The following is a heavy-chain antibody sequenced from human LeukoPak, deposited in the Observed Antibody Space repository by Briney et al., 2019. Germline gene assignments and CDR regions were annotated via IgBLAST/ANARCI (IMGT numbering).Heavy chain of an antibody. J-gene: IGHJ4*02. CDR1: GGSISSYY. CDR2: IYYSGST. CDR3: ARHHNPRHTYYYDSSGYPHFDY. D-gene: IGHD3-22*01. V-gene: IGHV4-59*08. Sequence: SETLSLTCTVSGGSISSYYWSWIRQPPGKGLEWIGYIYYSGSTNYNPSLKSRVTISVDTSKNQFSLKLSSVTAADTAVYYCARHHNPRHTYYYDSSGYPHFDYWGQGTLVTVSS.